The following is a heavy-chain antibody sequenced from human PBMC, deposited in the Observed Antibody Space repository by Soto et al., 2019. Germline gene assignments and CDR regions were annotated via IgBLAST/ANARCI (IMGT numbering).Heavy chain of an antibody. CDR3: ARDPDIVVVPAAPGQSYGMDV. CDR2: IYSSENT. D-gene: IGHD2-2*01. V-gene: IGHV4-39*07. Sequence: SETLSLTCTVSGDSVSTNSYSWGWIRQSPGKGLEWIGTIYSSENTYYNPSLLSRVTISVDTSKNEFSLRLSSVTAADTAVYYCARDPDIVVVPAAPGQSYGMDVWGQGTTVTV. CDR1: GDSVSTNSYS. J-gene: IGHJ6*02.